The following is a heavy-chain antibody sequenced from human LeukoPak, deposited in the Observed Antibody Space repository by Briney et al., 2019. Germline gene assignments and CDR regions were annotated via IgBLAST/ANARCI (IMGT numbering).Heavy chain of an antibody. V-gene: IGHV3-23*01. CDR2: VGGGGQRT. D-gene: IGHD3-22*01. CDR1: GLSFGAHA. CDR3: AKDRGYYVDTGTINF. Sequence: LAGGSLRLSCAASGLSFGAHAMHWVRQAPGMGLEWVSGVGGGGQRTHYADSVKGRFTISRDNSKNTPYLQMNSLRAEDTAIYYCAKDRGYYVDTGTINFWGQGTLVTVSS. J-gene: IGHJ4*02.